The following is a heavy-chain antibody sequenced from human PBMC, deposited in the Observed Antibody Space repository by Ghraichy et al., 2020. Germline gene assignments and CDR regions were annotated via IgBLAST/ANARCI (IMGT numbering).Heavy chain of an antibody. CDR3: AREAGGYDTDWFDP. V-gene: IGHV4-30-2*01. CDR2: IYESGST. J-gene: IGHJ5*01. D-gene: IGHD5-12*01. Sequence: SETLSLTCAVSGDFISSGSISRGGSSWSWIRQPPGKGLEWIGYIYESGSTFYNPSLKSRVSFSLDRSKNQFSLSLTSVTAADTAVYYCAREAGGYDTDWFDPWGKGILVTVSS. CDR1: GDFISSGSISRGGSS.